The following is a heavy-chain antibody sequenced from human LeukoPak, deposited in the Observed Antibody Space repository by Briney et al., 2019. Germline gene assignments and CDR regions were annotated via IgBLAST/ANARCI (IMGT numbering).Heavy chain of an antibody. V-gene: IGHV1-18*01. Sequence: ASVKVSCKASGGTFSSYAISWVRQAPGQGLEWMGWISAYNGNTNYAQKLQGRVTMTTDTSTSTAYMELRSLRSDDTAVYYCARGYCSSTSCSNFDYWGQGTLVTVSS. CDR3: ARGYCSSTSCSNFDY. J-gene: IGHJ4*02. CDR1: GGTFSSYA. D-gene: IGHD2-2*01. CDR2: ISAYNGNT.